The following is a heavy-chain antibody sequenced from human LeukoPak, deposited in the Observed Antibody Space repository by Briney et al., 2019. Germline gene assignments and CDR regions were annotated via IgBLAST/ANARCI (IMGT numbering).Heavy chain of an antibody. J-gene: IGHJ6*03. CDR3: ARLAYCSNDVCYSNYYYSTDV. CDR2: IYPDDSDT. D-gene: IGHD2-8*01. CDR1: GYTFSSYW. V-gene: IGHV5-51*01. Sequence: GESLKISCKGSGYTFSSYWIGWVRQMPGKGLEWMGIIYPDDSDTRYSPSFQGQVTISADKSISTAYLQWSSLKASDTAMYYCARLAYCSNDVCYSNYYYSTDVWGKGTTVTVSS.